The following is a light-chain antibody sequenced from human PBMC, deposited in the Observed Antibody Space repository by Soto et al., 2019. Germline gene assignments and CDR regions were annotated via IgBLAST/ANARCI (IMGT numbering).Light chain of an antibody. CDR2: GAS. V-gene: IGKV3-20*01. CDR3: QQCGSSST. Sequence: IVLTQSPGTLSLSPGERATLSFRASQTFSNSFLSWFQQIPGQAPRLLIYGASMRATGIPDRFSGSGSGTDFTLTISRLEPEDFAVYYCQQCGSSSTFGQGTRLE. J-gene: IGKJ5*01. CDR1: QTFSNSF.